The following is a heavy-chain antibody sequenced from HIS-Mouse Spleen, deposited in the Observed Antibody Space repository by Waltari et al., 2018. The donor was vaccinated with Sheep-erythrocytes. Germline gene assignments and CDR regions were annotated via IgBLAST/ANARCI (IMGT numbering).Heavy chain of an antibody. V-gene: IGHV4-39*07. CDR1: GGSISSSSYY. CDR2: IYYSGSA. J-gene: IGHJ4*02. CDR3: ARGILGVGISWWGLGY. D-gene: IGHD3-3*01. Sequence: QLQLQESGPGLVKPSETLSLTCTVSGGSISSSSYYWGWIRQPPGKGLGWIGSIYYSGSAYYNPSLKGRVTISVDTSKNPFSLKLSSVTAADTAVYYCARGILGVGISWWGLGYWGQGTLVTVSS.